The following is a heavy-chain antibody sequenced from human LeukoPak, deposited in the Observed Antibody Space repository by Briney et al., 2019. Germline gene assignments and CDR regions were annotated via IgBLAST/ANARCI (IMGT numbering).Heavy chain of an antibody. CDR3: ARSFYDILIGYYQYFDY. CDR1: GFTVSSNY. J-gene: IGHJ4*02. Sequence: GGSLRLSCAASGFTVSSNYMSWVRQAPGKGLEWVSVIYRDGSSYYAESVKGRFTISRDNSKNTLYIQMNSLRAEDTAVYYCARSFYDILIGYYQYFDYWGQGTLVTVSS. CDR2: IYRDGSS. D-gene: IGHD3-9*01. V-gene: IGHV3-66*01.